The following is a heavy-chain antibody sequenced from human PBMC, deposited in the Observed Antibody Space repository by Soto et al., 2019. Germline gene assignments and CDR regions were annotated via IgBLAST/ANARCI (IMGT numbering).Heavy chain of an antibody. CDR2: IIPIFGTA. CDR3: ARERGREQQINYYGMDV. D-gene: IGHD6-13*01. Sequence: ASVKVSCKASGGTFSSYAISWVRQAPGQGLEWMGGIIPIFGTANYAQKFQGRVTITADESTSTAYMELSSLRSEDTAVYYCARERGREQQINYYGMDVWGQGTTVTVSS. CDR1: GGTFSSYA. J-gene: IGHJ6*02. V-gene: IGHV1-69*13.